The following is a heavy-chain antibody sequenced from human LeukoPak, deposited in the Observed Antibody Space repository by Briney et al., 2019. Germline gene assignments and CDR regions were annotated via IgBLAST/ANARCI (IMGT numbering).Heavy chain of an antibody. J-gene: IGHJ1*01. D-gene: IGHD3-22*01. Sequence: PSETLSLTCTVSSYSISSGYYWGWIRQPPGKGLEWIGNIYHSGSTYYNPSLKSRVTISVDTSKNQFSVKLSSVTAADTAVYYCARGGDTSGHYYFEYFQHWGQGTLVTVSS. CDR3: ARGGDTSGHYYFEYFQH. V-gene: IGHV4-38-2*02. CDR1: SYSISSGYY. CDR2: IYHSGST.